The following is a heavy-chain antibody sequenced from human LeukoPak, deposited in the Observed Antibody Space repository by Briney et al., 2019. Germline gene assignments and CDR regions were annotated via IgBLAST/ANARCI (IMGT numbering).Heavy chain of an antibody. Sequence: SVKASCKASGYTFTSYYMHWVRQAPGQGLEWMGRIIPILGIANYAQKFQGRVTITADKSTSTAYMELSSLRSEDTAVYYCARVALSDDYYGMDVWGQGTTVTVSS. CDR2: IIPILGIA. CDR3: ARVALSDDYYGMDV. V-gene: IGHV1-69*04. D-gene: IGHD1-26*01. J-gene: IGHJ6*02. CDR1: GYTFTSYY.